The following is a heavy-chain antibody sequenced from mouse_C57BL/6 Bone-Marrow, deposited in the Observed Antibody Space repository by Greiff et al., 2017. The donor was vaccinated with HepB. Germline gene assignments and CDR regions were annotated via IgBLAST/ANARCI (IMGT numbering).Heavy chain of an antibody. J-gene: IGHJ4*01. CDR1: GYAFSSSW. D-gene: IGHD2-1*01. V-gene: IGHV1-82*01. Sequence: QVQLQQSGPELVKPGASVKISCKASGYAFSSSWMNWVKQRPGKGLEWIGRIYPGDGDTNYNGKFKGKATLTADKSSSTAYMQLSSLTSEDSAVYFWARSEVYYGNFYAMDYWGQGTSVTVSS. CDR2: IYPGDGDT. CDR3: ARSEVYYGNFYAMDY.